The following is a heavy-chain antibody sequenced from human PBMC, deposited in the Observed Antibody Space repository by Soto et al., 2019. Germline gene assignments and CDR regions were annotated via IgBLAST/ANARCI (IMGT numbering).Heavy chain of an antibody. D-gene: IGHD6-19*01. CDR3: AKDRSSGWPEYFQH. J-gene: IGHJ1*01. CDR1: GFTFSSYG. CDR2: ISYDGSNK. Sequence: GGSLRLSCAASGFTFSSYGMHWVRQAPGKGLEWVAVISYDGSNKYYADSVKGRFTISRDNSKNTLYLQMNSLRAEDTAVYYCAKDRSSGWPEYFQHWGQGTLVTVSS. V-gene: IGHV3-30*18.